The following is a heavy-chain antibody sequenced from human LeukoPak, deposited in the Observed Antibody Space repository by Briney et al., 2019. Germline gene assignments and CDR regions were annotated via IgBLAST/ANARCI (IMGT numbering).Heavy chain of an antibody. Sequence: PGGSLRLSCAASESTFSNYWMNWVRQAPGKGLEWVANIKEDGSEKYYVDSVKGRFTVSRDNTKNSLYLQMNSLRVEDTAVYYCARNLLTLPYWGQGTLVTVSP. V-gene: IGHV3-7*01. CDR3: ARNLLTLPY. CDR1: ESTFSNYW. CDR2: IKEDGSEK. J-gene: IGHJ4*02.